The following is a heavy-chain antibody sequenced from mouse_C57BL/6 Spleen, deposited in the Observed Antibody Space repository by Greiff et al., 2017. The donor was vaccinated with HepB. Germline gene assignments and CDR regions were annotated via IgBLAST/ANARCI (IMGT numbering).Heavy chain of an antibody. V-gene: IGHV1-4*01. J-gene: IGHJ2*01. Sequence: VQLQQSGAELARPGASVKMSCKASGYTFTSYTMHWVNQRPGQGLEWIGYINPSSGYTKYNQKFKDKATLTADKSSSTAYMQLSSLTSEDSAVYYCAREEYDYDNYFDYWGQGTTLTVSS. D-gene: IGHD2-4*01. CDR1: GYTFTSYT. CDR2: INPSSGYT. CDR3: AREEYDYDNYFDY.